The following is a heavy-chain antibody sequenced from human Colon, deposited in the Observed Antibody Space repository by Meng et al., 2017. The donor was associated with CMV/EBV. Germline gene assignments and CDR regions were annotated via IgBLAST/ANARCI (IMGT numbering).Heavy chain of an antibody. CDR3: ARVRIGCSTTGCYFDH. J-gene: IGHJ4*02. Sequence: ASVKVSCKATGHTFADYYFIQWMRQAPGQGLEWMGWINPNSGDTKYAQKFQGRVTMTRDTSISAAYMELSSLGSDDTAVFYCARVRIGCSTTGCYFDHWGQGTLVTVSS. D-gene: IGHD2-2*01. CDR2: INPNSGDT. V-gene: IGHV1-2*02. CDR1: GHTFADYYF.